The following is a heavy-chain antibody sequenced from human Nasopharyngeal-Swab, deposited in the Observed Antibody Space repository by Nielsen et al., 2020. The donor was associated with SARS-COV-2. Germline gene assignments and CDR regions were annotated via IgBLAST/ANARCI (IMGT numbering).Heavy chain of an antibody. CDR1: GDSVFSNSAA. Sequence: SETLSLTCAISGDSVFSNSAAWNWIRQSPSRGLEWLGRTYYRSKWYNDYAVSVKSRITINPDTSKNQFSLQLNSVTPEDTAVYYCARDLGKWEPQAGFDYWGQGTLVTVSS. CDR3: ARDLGKWEPQAGFDY. J-gene: IGHJ4*02. CDR2: TYYRSKWYN. V-gene: IGHV6-1*01. D-gene: IGHD1-26*01.